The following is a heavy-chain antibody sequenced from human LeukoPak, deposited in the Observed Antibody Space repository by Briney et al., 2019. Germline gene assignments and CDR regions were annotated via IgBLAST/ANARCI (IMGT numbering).Heavy chain of an antibody. V-gene: IGHV1-3*01. D-gene: IGHD3-10*01. CDR1: GYTLTSYA. Sequence: ASVKVSCKASGYTLTSYAMHWVRQAPGQRLEWMGWINAGNGNTKYSQKFQGRVTITRDTSASTAYMELSSLRSEDTAVYYCARGVRITMVRGVIIRGPFDYWGQGTLVTVSS. J-gene: IGHJ4*02. CDR3: ARGVRITMVRGVIIRGPFDY. CDR2: INAGNGNT.